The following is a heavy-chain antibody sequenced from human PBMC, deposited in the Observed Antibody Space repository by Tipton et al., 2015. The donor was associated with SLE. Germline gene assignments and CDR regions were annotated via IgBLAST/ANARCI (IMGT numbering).Heavy chain of an antibody. J-gene: IGHJ4*02. D-gene: IGHD3-3*01. CDR1: GGSFSGYY. CDR3: ARDQRDFWPD. Sequence: TLSLTCAVYGGSFSGYYWSWIRQPPGKGLEWIGEINHSGSTNYNPSLKSRVTISVDTSKNQFSLKLSSVTAADTAVYYCARDQRDFWPDWGQGTLVTVSS. V-gene: IGHV4-34*01. CDR2: INHSGST.